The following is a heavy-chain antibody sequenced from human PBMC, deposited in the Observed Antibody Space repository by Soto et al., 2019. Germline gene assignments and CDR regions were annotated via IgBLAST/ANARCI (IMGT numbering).Heavy chain of an antibody. D-gene: IGHD2-2*01. J-gene: IGHJ6*02. V-gene: IGHV1-3*01. Sequence: ASVKVSCKASGYTFISYAMHWVRQAPGQRLEWMGWINAGNGNTKYSQKFQGRVTITRDTSASTAYMELSSLRSEDTAVYYCARDGTYCSSTSCYVPYYYYYGMDVWGQGTTVTVSS. CDR3: ARDGTYCSSTSCYVPYYYYYGMDV. CDR1: GYTFISYA. CDR2: INAGNGNT.